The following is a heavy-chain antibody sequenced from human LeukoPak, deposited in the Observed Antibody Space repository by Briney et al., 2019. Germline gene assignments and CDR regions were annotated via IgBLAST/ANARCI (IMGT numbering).Heavy chain of an antibody. Sequence: SETLSLTCTVSGGSISSSSYYWGWIRQPPGKGLEWIGSIYYSGSTYYNPSLKSRVTISVDTSKNQFSLKLSSVTAADTAVYYCAQGTVTPSDYWGQGTLVTVSS. J-gene: IGHJ4*02. V-gene: IGHV4-39*07. CDR1: GGSISSSSYY. D-gene: IGHD4-17*01. CDR2: IYYSGST. CDR3: AQGTVTPSDY.